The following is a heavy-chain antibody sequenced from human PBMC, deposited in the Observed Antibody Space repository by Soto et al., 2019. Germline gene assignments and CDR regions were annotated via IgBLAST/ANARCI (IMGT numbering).Heavy chain of an antibody. J-gene: IGHJ3*02. CDR2: IYYGST. CDR3: ARTPDI. V-gene: IGHV4-30-2*01. CDR1: GGSISSGGYS. Sequence: QLQLKESGSGLVKPSQTLSLTCAVYGGSISSGGYSWSWIRQPPGKGLEWIGYIYYGSTDYNPSLKCRVTISVDRSKHQFSLKLSSVTAAETAVYYCARTPDIWGQGTMVTVSS.